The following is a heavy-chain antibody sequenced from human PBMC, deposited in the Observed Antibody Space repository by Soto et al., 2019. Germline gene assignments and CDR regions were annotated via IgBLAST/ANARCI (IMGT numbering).Heavy chain of an antibody. CDR1: GYTFTRYA. Sequence: ASVKVSCKAAGYTFTRYAMHWVRQAPGQRLEWMGWINAGNGNTKYSQKFQGRVTITRDTSASTAYMELSSLRSEDTAVYYCARGITLPTPLDYWGQGTLVTVS. CDR3: ARGITLPTPLDY. CDR2: INAGNGNT. D-gene: IGHD1-20*01. V-gene: IGHV1-3*01. J-gene: IGHJ4*02.